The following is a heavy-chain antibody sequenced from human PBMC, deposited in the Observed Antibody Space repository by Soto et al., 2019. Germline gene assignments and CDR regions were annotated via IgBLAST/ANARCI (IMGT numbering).Heavy chain of an antibody. CDR3: ARLGLQWRLDY. CDR1: GGSISSSSYY. V-gene: IGHV4-39*01. Sequence: SETLSLTCTVSGGSISSSSYYWGWIRQPPGKGLEWIGSIYYSGSTYYNPSLKSRVTISVDTSKNQFSLKLSSVTAADTAVYYCARLGLQWRLDYWGQGTLVPVYS. CDR2: IYYSGST. J-gene: IGHJ4*02. D-gene: IGHD6-19*01.